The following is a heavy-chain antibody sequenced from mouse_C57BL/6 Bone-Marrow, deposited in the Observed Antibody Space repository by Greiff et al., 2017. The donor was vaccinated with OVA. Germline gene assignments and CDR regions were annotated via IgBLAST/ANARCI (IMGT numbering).Heavy chain of an antibody. J-gene: IGHJ3*01. CDR2: ISSGGSYT. Sequence: DVHLVESGGDLVKPGGSLKLSCAASGFTFSSYGMSWVRQTPDKRLEWVATISSGGSYTYYPDSVKGRFTISRDNAKNTLYLQMSSLKSEDTAMYYCARHYYGSSYAWFAYWGQGTLVTVSA. CDR1: GFTFSSYG. CDR3: ARHYYGSSYAWFAY. V-gene: IGHV5-6*01. D-gene: IGHD1-1*01.